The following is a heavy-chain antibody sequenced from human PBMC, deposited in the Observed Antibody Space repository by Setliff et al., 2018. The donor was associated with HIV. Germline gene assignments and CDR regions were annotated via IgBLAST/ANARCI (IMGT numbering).Heavy chain of an antibody. J-gene: IGHJ2*01. Sequence: PGGSLRLSCEAPGFTFNNYGMHWVRQAPGEGLEWVAVIWYDGTNKYYADSVKGRFTISRDNSKNTLYLEMASLRVEDTAVYYCAREELSAFSYGDRYWYFSLWGRGTLVTVSS. V-gene: IGHV3-33*08. CDR2: IWYDGTNK. CDR3: AREELSAFSYGDRYWYFSL. CDR1: GFTFNNYG. D-gene: IGHD3-16*01.